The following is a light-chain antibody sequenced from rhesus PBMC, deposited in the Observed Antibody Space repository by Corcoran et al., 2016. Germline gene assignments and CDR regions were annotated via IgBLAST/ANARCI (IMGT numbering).Light chain of an antibody. CDR1: TGAVTSGNY. Sequence: QAVVTQDPSLTVSPGGTVTLTCGSSTGAVTSGNYPHWFQQKPGQAPRGLIYNIIIKHSWTPARFSGSLAGGKAALTLSGAQPEDEADYYCLMYDSGDHVFGSGTKLTVL. CDR3: LMYDSGDHV. J-gene: IGLJ6*01. V-gene: IGLV7-71*01. CDR2: NII.